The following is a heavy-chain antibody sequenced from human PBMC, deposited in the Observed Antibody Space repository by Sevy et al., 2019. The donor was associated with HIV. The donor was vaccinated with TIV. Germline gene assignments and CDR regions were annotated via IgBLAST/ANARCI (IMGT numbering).Heavy chain of an antibody. CDR3: ARAEGVWGSYRYSTFDI. V-gene: IGHV3-30-3*01. Sequence: GESLKISCAASGFTFSSYAMHWVRQAPGKGLEWVAVISYDGSNKYYAVSVKGRFTISRDNSKNTLYLQMNSLRAEDTAVYYCARAEGVWGSYRYSTFDIWGQGTMVTVSS. J-gene: IGHJ3*02. D-gene: IGHD3-16*02. CDR2: ISYDGSNK. CDR1: GFTFSSYA.